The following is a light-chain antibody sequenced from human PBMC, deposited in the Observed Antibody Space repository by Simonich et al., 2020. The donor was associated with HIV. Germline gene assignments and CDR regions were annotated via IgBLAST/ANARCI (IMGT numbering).Light chain of an antibody. V-gene: IGKV3-15*01. Sequence: EIVMTQSPATLSVSPGERATLSCSASQSVSSNLAWYQQKPGQAPRLLIYGASTRATGIPARFSGSGSETEFTLTISSLEPEDFAVYYCQQRSSWPLTFGGGTKVEIK. CDR1: QSVSSN. CDR2: GAS. CDR3: QQRSSWPLT. J-gene: IGKJ4*01.